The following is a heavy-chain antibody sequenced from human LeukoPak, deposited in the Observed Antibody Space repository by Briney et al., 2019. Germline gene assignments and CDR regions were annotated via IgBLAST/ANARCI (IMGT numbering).Heavy chain of an antibody. J-gene: IGHJ4*02. CDR3: ARGLEGSGSFYRPSYDY. CDR1: GFPFSSYS. Sequence: PGGSLRLSCAASGFPFSSYSLNWVRQAPGEGLEWVSYISSSRTTSYADSVKGRFTISRDNAKNSLYLQMNSLRAEDTAVYYCARGLEGSGSFYRPSYDYWGQGTLVTVSS. D-gene: IGHD3-10*01. CDR2: ISSSRTT. V-gene: IGHV3-48*01.